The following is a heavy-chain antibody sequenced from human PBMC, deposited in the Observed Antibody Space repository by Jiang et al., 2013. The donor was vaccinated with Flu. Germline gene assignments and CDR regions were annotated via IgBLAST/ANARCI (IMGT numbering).Heavy chain of an antibody. CDR1: GGSISSGSYY. CDR2: IYTSGST. Sequence: GSGLVKPSQTLSLTCTVSGGSISSGSYYWSWIRQPAGKGLEWIGRIYTSGSTNYNPSLKSRVTISVDTSKNQFSLKLSSVTAADTAVYYCAREVYYYDSSGYYERAFDIWAKGQWSPSLQ. J-gene: IGHJ3*02. CDR3: AREVYYYDSSGYYERAFDI. D-gene: IGHD3-22*01. V-gene: IGHV4-61*02.